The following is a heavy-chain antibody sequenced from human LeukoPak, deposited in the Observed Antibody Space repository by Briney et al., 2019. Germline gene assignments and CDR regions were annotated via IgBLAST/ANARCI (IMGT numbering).Heavy chain of an antibody. V-gene: IGHV1-2*02. CDR3: ARAGVGATNYYYYYMDV. CDR2: INPNSGGT. Sequence: ASVKGSCKASGYTFTGYYMHWVRQAPGQGLEWMGWINPNSGGTNYAQKFQGRVTMTRDTSISTAYMELSRLRSDDTAVYYCARAGVGATNYYYYYMDVWGKGTTVTVSS. CDR1: GYTFTGYY. D-gene: IGHD1-26*01. J-gene: IGHJ6*03.